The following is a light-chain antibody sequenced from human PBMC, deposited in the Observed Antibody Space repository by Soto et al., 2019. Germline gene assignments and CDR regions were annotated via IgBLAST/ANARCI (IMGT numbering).Light chain of an antibody. CDR2: DAS. V-gene: IGKV1-17*01. J-gene: IGKJ1*01. Sequence: DVQMTQSPASLSASVGDRVTITCRASQGIRNDLGWYQQKPGKAPKRLIYDASSLESGVPSRFSGSGSGTEFTLTISSLQPDDFATYYCQQYNSYWTFGQGTKVDIK. CDR1: QGIRND. CDR3: QQYNSYWT.